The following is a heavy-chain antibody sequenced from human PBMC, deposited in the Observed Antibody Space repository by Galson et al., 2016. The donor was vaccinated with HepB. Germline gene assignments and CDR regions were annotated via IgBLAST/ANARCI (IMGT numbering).Heavy chain of an antibody. V-gene: IGHV3-21*01. J-gene: IGHJ6*02. Sequence: SLRLSCAASGFTFSGYTMNWVRPAPGKGQEWVSSISSRFNYIYYADSMKGRFTISRENAKNLLYLQMNTLRDEDTAVYYCARRIRLSWLQYHYYDYGMDVWGQGTTVTVSS. CDR2: ISSRFNYI. CDR1: GFTFSGYT. D-gene: IGHD5-24*01. CDR3: ARRIRLSWLQYHYYDYGMDV.